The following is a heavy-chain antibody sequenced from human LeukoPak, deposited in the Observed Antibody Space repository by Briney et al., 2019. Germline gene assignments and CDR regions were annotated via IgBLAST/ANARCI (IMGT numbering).Heavy chain of an antibody. CDR2: IYYSGST. CDR1: GGSISSYY. Sequence: SETLSLTCTVSGGSISSYYWSWIRQPPGKGLEWIGYIYYSGSTNYNPSLKSRVTISVVTSKNQFSLKLSSVTAADTAVYYCARDCSGGSCSAEDAFDIWGQGTMVTVSS. V-gene: IGHV4-59*01. CDR3: ARDCSGGSCSAEDAFDI. J-gene: IGHJ3*02. D-gene: IGHD2-15*01.